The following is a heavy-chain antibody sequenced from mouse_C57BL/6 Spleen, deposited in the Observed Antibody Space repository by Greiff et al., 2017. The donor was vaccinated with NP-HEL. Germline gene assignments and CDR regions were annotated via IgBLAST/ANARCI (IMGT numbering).Heavy chain of an antibody. CDR1: GYTFTSYW. J-gene: IGHJ2*01. CDR3: ARQTRDPFDY. D-gene: IGHD3-3*01. V-gene: IGHV1-69*01. CDR2: IDPSDSYT. Sequence: VQLRQPGAELVMPGASVKLSCKASGYTFTSYWMHWVKQRPGQGLEWIGEIDPSDSYTNYNQKFKGKSTLTVDKSSSTAYMQLSSLTSEDSAVYYCARQTRDPFDYWGQGTTLTVSS.